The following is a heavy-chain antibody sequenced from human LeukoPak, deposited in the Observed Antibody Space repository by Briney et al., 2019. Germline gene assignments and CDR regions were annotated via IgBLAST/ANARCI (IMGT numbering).Heavy chain of an antibody. CDR2: IIPILGIA. Sequence: GASVKVSCKASGGTFGSYAISWVRQAPGQGLEWMGRIIPILGIANYAQKFQGRVTITADKSTSTAYMELSSLRSEDTAVYYCARGSPYYDSSGYPSGFDYWGQGTLVTVSS. D-gene: IGHD3-22*01. J-gene: IGHJ4*02. CDR3: ARGSPYYDSSGYPSGFDY. V-gene: IGHV1-69*04. CDR1: GGTFGSYA.